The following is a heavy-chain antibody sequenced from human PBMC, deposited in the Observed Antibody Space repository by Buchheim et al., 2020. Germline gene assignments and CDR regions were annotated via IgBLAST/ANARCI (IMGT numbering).Heavy chain of an antibody. CDR1: GFTFSSYV. CDR3: ASDLNWDIFDH. Sequence: EVQLVESGGGLVQPGGSLRLPCAASGFTFSSYVMHWVRQVPGKGLEWVSRLSHDGVNPSYADSVKGRFTFSRDNAKNTLSLQINGLRAEDTAVYYCASDLNWDIFDHWGQGTL. CDR2: LSHDGVNP. D-gene: IGHD1/OR15-1a*01. V-gene: IGHV3-74*01. J-gene: IGHJ4*02.